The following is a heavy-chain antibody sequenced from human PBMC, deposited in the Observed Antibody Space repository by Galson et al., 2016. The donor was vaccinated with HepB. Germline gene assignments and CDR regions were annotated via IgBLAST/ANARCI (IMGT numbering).Heavy chain of an antibody. V-gene: IGHV3-66*01. Sequence: SLRLSCAASGFTVSSIYMSWVRQAPGKGLEWVSTLYSGGTTYYIESVKGRFTLSRDNSKNTLYLQVKSLRAEDTAVYYCARGLSGYYGSVTYYTDEGAFDIWGQGTMVTVSS. D-gene: IGHD3-10*01. CDR2: LYSGGTT. CDR3: ARGLSGYYGSVTYYTDEGAFDI. CDR1: GFTVSSIY. J-gene: IGHJ3*02.